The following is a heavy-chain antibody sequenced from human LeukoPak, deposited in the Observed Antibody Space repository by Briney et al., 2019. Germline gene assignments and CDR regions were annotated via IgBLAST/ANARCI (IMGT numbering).Heavy chain of an antibody. CDR1: GYTFTSYD. J-gene: IGHJ5*02. Sequence: ASVKVSCKASGYTFTSYDINWVRQATGQGLEWMGWMNPNSGNTGYAQKFQGRVTMTRNTSISTAYIELSSLRSEDTAVYYCARAEWLRLSRDNWFDPWGQGTLVTVSS. CDR3: ARAEWLRLSRDNWFDP. D-gene: IGHD5-12*01. V-gene: IGHV1-8*01. CDR2: MNPNSGNT.